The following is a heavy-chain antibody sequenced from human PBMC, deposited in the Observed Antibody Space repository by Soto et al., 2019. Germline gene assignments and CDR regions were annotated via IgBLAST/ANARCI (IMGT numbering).Heavy chain of an antibody. D-gene: IGHD3-9*01. V-gene: IGHV4-39*01. CDR1: GDSINSDKYY. J-gene: IGHJ4*02. CDR3: AILEGLATIPYYFAF. CDR2: IYYRGNT. Sequence: SETLSLTCSVSGDSINSDKYYWGWIRQPPGKGLEWIGSIYYRGNTYYNPSLQTRVTISLDKSKSQFSLKLNSVTAADSAVYFCAILEGLATIPYYFAFCGQGALVTVSS.